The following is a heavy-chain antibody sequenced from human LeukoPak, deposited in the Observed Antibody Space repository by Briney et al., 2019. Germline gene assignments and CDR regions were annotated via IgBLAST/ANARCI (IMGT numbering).Heavy chain of an antibody. Sequence: KPSETLSLTCTVSGGSISSSSYYWGWIRQPPGKGLEWIGSIYYSGSTYYNPSLKSRVTISVNTSKNQFSLKLSSVTAADTAVYYCARDLRGGYGKFSPHFDYWGQGTLVTVSS. D-gene: IGHD5-12*01. CDR2: IYYSGST. J-gene: IGHJ4*02. CDR1: GGSISSSSYY. CDR3: ARDLRGGYGKFSPHFDY. V-gene: IGHV4-39*07.